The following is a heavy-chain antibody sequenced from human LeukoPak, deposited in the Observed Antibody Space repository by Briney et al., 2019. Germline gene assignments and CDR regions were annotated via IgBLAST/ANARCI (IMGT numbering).Heavy chain of an antibody. Sequence: PSETLSLTCTVSGGSISSSNYYWGWIRQPPGKGLEWIGSIYYSGSTYYNPSLKSRVTISVDTSKNQFSLKLSSVTAADTAVYYCASVRGSYYYDSSGHWDYYYGMDVWGQGTTATVSS. CDR2: IYYSGST. J-gene: IGHJ6*02. CDR3: ASVRGSYYYDSSGHWDYYYGMDV. D-gene: IGHD3-22*01. CDR1: GGSISSSNYY. V-gene: IGHV4-39*07.